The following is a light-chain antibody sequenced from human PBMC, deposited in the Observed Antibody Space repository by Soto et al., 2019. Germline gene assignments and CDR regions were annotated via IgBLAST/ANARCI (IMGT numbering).Light chain of an antibody. Sequence: EVVLTQSPATLSLSPGERATLSCRASQNINIFLAWYQQKPGQAPRLLIYDTSNRATGIPARFSGSGSGTDFTLTISSLEPEDFAVYYCQQRYNWPPLTFGEGTKVEIK. CDR1: QNINIF. CDR3: QQRYNWPPLT. V-gene: IGKV3-11*01. J-gene: IGKJ4*01. CDR2: DTS.